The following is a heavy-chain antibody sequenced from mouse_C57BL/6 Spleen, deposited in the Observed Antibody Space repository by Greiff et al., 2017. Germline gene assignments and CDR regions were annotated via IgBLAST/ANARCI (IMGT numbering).Heavy chain of an antibody. D-gene: IGHD1-1*01. CDR2: ISSGGDYI. Sequence: EVQLVESGEGLVKPGGSLKLSCAASGFTFSSYAMSWVRQTPEKRLEWVAYISSGGDYIYYADTVKGRFTISRDNARNTLYLQMSSLKSEDTAMYYCTRENYYGSEGNWYFDVWGTGTTVTVSS. J-gene: IGHJ1*03. CDR1: GFTFSSYA. CDR3: TRENYYGSEGNWYFDV. V-gene: IGHV5-9-1*02.